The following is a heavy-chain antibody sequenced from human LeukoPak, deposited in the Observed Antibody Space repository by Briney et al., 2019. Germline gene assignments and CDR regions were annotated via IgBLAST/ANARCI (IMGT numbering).Heavy chain of an antibody. Sequence: GGSLRLSCAASGFTFSSYWMSWVRQAPGKGLEWVANIKQDGSEKYYVDSVKGRFTISRDNDKNSLYLQMNSLRAEDTAVYYCASLAESHYYDSNYDYWGQGTLVTVSS. D-gene: IGHD3-22*01. CDR2: IKQDGSEK. J-gene: IGHJ4*02. CDR1: GFTFSSYW. V-gene: IGHV3-7*01. CDR3: ASLAESHYYDSNYDY.